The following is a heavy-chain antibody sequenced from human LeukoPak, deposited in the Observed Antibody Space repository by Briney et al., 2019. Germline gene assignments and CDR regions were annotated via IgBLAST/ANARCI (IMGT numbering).Heavy chain of an antibody. V-gene: IGHV3-48*03. CDR3: ARDDASVLLGY. CDR2: ISSSGSTI. CDR1: GFTFSSYE. D-gene: IGHD3-10*01. Sequence: PGGSLRLSCAASGFTFSSYEMNWVRQAPGKGLEWVSYISSSGSTIYYADSVKGRFTISRDNAKNSLYLQMNSLRAEDTAVYYCARDDASVLLGYWGQGTLVTVSS. J-gene: IGHJ4*02.